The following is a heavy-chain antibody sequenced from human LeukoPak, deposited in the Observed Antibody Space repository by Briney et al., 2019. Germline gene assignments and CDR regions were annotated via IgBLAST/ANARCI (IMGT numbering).Heavy chain of an antibody. J-gene: IGHJ4*02. Sequence: EASVKVSCKASGYTFTDYYIHWVRQAPGQGLEWMAWTNPNNGGTIYTQKFQGRVTMTRDTSISTAYMELSGLRSDDTAIYYCARDLGGGSDYWRQGTVVTVSS. D-gene: IGHD3-10*01. CDR2: TNPNNGGT. CDR1: GYTFTDYY. CDR3: ARDLGGGSDY. V-gene: IGHV1-2*02.